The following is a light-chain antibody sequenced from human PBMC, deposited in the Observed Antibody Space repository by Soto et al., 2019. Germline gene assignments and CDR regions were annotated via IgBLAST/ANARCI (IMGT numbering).Light chain of an antibody. J-gene: IGKJ1*01. Sequence: EIVLTQSPGTLSLSPGDRASLSCRASQSVNSNYLAWYQRKPGQAPRLLIYGASNRATDIPYRFSASGSGTDFTLTITGLEAEDFSVYYCQQYDSTPPTFGRGTKVE. CDR1: QSVNSNY. CDR2: GAS. V-gene: IGKV3-20*01. CDR3: QQYDSTPPT.